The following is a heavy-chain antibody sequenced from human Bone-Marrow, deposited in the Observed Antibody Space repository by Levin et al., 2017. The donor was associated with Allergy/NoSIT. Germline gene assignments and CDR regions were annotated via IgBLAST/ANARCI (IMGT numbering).Heavy chain of an antibody. V-gene: IGHV4-30-4*01. D-gene: IGHD5-12*01. CDR2: IYYSGST. CDR3: ARATGAGVRGYSGYELNY. Sequence: LRLSCTVSGGSISSGDYYWSWIRQPPGKGLEWIGYIYYSGSTYYNPSLKSRVTISVDTSKNQFSLKLSSVTAADTAVYYCARATGAGVRGYSGYELNYWGQGTLVTVSS. J-gene: IGHJ4*02. CDR1: GGSISSGDYY.